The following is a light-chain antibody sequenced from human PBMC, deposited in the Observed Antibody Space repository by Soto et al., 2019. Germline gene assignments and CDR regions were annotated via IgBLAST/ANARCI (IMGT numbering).Light chain of an antibody. CDR3: QSYDTSLSGHVV. J-gene: IGLJ2*01. CDR2: DNN. V-gene: IGLV1-40*01. CDR1: SSNIGALYD. Sequence: QSVLTQPPSVSGAPGQRVTISCNGSSSNIGALYDVNWYQQLPGTAPKLLIYDNNNRPSGVPDRFSGSKSGTSASLAITGLQAEDEADYYCQSYDTSLSGHVVFGGGTKLTVL.